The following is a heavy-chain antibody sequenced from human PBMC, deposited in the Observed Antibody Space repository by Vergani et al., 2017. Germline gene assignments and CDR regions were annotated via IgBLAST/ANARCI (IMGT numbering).Heavy chain of an antibody. Sequence: EVQLVESGGGLVQPGGSLRLSCAASGFTFSSYEMNWVRQAPGKGLEWVSYISSSGSTIYYADSVKGRFTISRDNAKNSLHLQMNSLRAEDTAVYYCASQYYYDSSGYEFDYWGQGTLVTVSS. V-gene: IGHV3-48*03. D-gene: IGHD3-22*01. CDR1: GFTFSSYE. J-gene: IGHJ4*02. CDR3: ASQYYYDSSGYEFDY. CDR2: ISSSGSTI.